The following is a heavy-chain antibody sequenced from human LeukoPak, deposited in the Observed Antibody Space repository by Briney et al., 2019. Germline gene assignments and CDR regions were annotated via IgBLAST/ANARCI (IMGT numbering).Heavy chain of an antibody. D-gene: IGHD3-9*01. CDR2: ISAGGGST. Sequence: GGSLRLSCAASGFTFSSYAMSWVRQAPGKGLEWVAGISAGGGSTYYADSVNGRFTISRDNSKNLLYLQLNSLRAEDMAVYYCAKGDPPTYYDILTGQDYWGQGTLVTVSS. CDR1: GFTFSSYA. V-gene: IGHV3-23*01. J-gene: IGHJ4*02. CDR3: AKGDPPTYYDILTGQDY.